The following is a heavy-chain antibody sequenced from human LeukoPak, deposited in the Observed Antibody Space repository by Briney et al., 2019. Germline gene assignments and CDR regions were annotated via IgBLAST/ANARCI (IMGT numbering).Heavy chain of an antibody. Sequence: GGSLRLSCAASGFTFSSYGMHWVRQAPGKGLEWVAFIRYDGSNKYYADSVKGRFTISRDNSKNTLYLQMNSLRAEDTAVYYCARDNGVYGSGSYYNFGFDYWGQGTLVTVSS. CDR1: GFTFSSYG. D-gene: IGHD3-10*01. CDR2: IRYDGSNK. J-gene: IGHJ4*02. CDR3: ARDNGVYGSGSYYNFGFDY. V-gene: IGHV3-30*02.